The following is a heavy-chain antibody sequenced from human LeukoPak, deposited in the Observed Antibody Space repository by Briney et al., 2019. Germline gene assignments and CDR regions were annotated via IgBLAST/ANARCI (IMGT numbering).Heavy chain of an antibody. J-gene: IGHJ4*02. CDR3: AANSADYNTLGSSYKV. V-gene: IGHV4-39*02. D-gene: IGHD3-10*01. CDR1: GGSISTSNYY. CDR2: IFYSGTT. Sequence: SETLSLTCTVSGGSISTSNYYWGWIRQPPGKGLEWIGNIFYSGTTYYNPSLKSRVTISIDRSKNHFSLRLSSVTAADTAVYYCAANSADYNTLGSSYKVWGQGTLVTVSS.